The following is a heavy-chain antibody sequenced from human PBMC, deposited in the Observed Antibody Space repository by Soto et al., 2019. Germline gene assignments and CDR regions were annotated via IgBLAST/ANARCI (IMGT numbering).Heavy chain of an antibody. J-gene: IGHJ4*02. CDR3: ARDLGYTLPDY. D-gene: IGHD5-12*01. CDR1: GGTFSSYA. CDR2: INPSNGNT. V-gene: IGHV1-3*01. Sequence: ASVKVSCKASGGTFSSYAISWVRQAPGQRLEWMGWINPSNGNTDYAQKFQGRVTITRDTSTSTAYMELSSLRSEDTAVYYCARDLGYTLPDYWGQGTLVTVSS.